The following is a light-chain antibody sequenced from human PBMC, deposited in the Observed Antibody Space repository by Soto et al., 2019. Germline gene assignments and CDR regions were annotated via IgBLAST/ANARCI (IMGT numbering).Light chain of an antibody. CDR3: QQYYGTPPT. J-gene: IGKJ1*01. V-gene: IGKV3-15*01. CDR2: GAS. CDR1: QGISNS. Sequence: EILMTQSPSTLAVSPGERATLSCRASQGISNSLAWYHQKPGQAPRLLIYGASTMATGSPARFRGSGSGTEFTLTISSLPSEDVAVYYCQQYYGTPPTFGQGTKVDIK.